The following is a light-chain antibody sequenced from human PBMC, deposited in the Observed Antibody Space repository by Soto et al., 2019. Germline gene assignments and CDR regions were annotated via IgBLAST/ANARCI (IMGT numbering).Light chain of an antibody. Sequence: QSVLTQPASGSGSPGQSITISCTGTSSDVGGYNYVSWYQQHPGEAPKLLIYDVSNRPSGVSNRFSGSKSGNTASLTISGLQAEDEADYYCSSYRSSSTVYVFGTGTKVTVL. V-gene: IGLV2-14*01. J-gene: IGLJ1*01. CDR1: SSDVGGYNY. CDR3: SSYRSSSTVYV. CDR2: DVS.